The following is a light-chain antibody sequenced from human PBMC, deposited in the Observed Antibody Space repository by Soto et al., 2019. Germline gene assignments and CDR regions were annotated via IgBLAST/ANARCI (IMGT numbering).Light chain of an antibody. Sequence: QSALTQPPSASGSPGQSFTSSCTVTSIDVGGYNFVSWYQQHPGKAPQLIIYEVTKRPSGVPDRFSGSKSGNTASLTVSGLQTEDEADYYCSSYAATNNYVFGSGTKV. CDR2: EVT. V-gene: IGLV2-8*01. J-gene: IGLJ1*01. CDR3: SSYAATNNYV. CDR1: SIDVGGYNF.